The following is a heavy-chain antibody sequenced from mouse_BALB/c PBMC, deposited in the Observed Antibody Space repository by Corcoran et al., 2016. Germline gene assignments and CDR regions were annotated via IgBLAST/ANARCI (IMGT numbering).Heavy chain of an antibody. D-gene: IGHD1-3*01. Sequence: EVQLQQSGAELVKPGASVKLSCTASGFNIKDIYMHWVKQRPEQGLEWIGRIDPANGNTKYDPKFQGKATITADTSSNTAYLQLSSLTSEDTAVYYCARGSGNYDVWGAGTTVTVSS. CDR2: IDPANGNT. V-gene: IGHV14-3*02. CDR1: GFNIKDIY. J-gene: IGHJ1*01. CDR3: ARGSGNYDV.